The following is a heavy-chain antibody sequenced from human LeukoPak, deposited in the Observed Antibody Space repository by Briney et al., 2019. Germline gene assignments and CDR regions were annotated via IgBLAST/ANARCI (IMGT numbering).Heavy chain of an antibody. CDR1: GYTFTGDY. CDR2: MNPNSGGT. CDR3: ARDYASGSYYDY. V-gene: IGHV1-2*02. J-gene: IGHJ4*02. D-gene: IGHD3-10*01. Sequence: ASVTVSCKASGYTFTGDYLHWVRQAPGQGLEWMGWMNPNSGGTNYAQKFQGRVTMTRDTSISTAYMELSRLRSDDTAVYYWARDYASGSYYDYWGQGSLVTVSS.